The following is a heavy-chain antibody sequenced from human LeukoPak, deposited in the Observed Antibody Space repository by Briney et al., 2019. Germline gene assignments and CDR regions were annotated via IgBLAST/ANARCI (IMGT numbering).Heavy chain of an antibody. V-gene: IGHV1-18*01. CDR1: GYTFTSYG. D-gene: IGHD3-16*01. Sequence: ASVKVSCKASGYTFTSYGISWVRQAPGQGLEWMGWISAYNGNTNYAQKLQGGVTITADESTSTAYMELSSLRSEDTAVYYCARASGGYYYYGMDVWGQGTTVTVSS. CDR3: ARASGGYYYYGMDV. CDR2: ISAYNGNT. J-gene: IGHJ6*02.